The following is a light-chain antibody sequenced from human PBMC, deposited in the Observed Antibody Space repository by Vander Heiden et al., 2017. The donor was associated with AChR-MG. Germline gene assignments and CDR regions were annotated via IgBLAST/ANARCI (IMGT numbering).Light chain of an antibody. V-gene: IGKV1-39*01. Sequence: DIQMTQSPSSLSASVGDRVTITRRASQSISSYLNWYQQKPGKAPKLLIYAASSLQSGVPSRFSGSGSGTDFTLTISRLQPEDFATYYCQQSYSTPFTFGGGTKVEIK. CDR2: AAS. J-gene: IGKJ4*01. CDR1: QSISSY. CDR3: QQSYSTPFT.